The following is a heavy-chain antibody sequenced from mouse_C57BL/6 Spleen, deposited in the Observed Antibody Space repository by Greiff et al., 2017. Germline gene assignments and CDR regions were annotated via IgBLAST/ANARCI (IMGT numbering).Heavy chain of an antibody. J-gene: IGHJ1*03. CDR3: ASSSNYDSYWYFDV. CDR2: IRNKANGYTT. V-gene: IGHV7-3*01. D-gene: IGHD2-1*01. Sequence: EVKLVESGGGLVQPGGSLSLSCAASGFTFTDYYMSWVRQPPGKALEWLGFIRNKANGYTTEYSASVKGRFTISRDNSQSIRYLQMNALRAEDSATYYCASSSNYDSYWYFDVWGTGTTVTVSS. CDR1: GFTFTDYY.